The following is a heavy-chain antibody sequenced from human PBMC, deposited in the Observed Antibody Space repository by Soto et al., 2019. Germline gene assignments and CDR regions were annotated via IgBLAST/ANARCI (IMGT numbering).Heavy chain of an antibody. J-gene: IGHJ3*01. Sequence: LXLSGADAGFAFKSVGMTWVRQAPGRGLEWVGHIRSNIDGATTAYAAPVKGRFTISRDESKNTVDLQMNSLITEDTAVYYCTTDWGSGTHYARAFDVWGQGTMVTVSS. CDR2: IRSNIDGATT. D-gene: IGHD3-16*01. CDR1: GFAFKSVG. CDR3: TTDWGSGTHYARAFDV. V-gene: IGHV3-15*01.